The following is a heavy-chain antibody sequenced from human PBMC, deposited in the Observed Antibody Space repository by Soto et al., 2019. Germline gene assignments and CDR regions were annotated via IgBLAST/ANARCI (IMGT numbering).Heavy chain of an antibody. D-gene: IGHD5-18*01. Sequence: PSETLSLTCTVSGGSISSSGYYWSWIRQHPGKGLEWIGYIHYSGSTYYNLSLKSRVTISVDTSKNQFSLKLNSVTAADTAVYYCARDRGYSYGPHVIFDYWGQGTLVTVSS. CDR3: ARDRGYSYGPHVIFDY. CDR1: GGSISSSGYY. V-gene: IGHV4-31*03. J-gene: IGHJ4*02. CDR2: IHYSGST.